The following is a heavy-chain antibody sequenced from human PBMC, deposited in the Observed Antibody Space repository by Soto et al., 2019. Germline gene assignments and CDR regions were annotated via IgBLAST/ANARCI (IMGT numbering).Heavy chain of an antibody. CDR1: GFTFKSDW. CDR3: ARVLSPSFGGGWCEALEL. D-gene: IGHD3-16*01. Sequence: EVQLVESGGGMVQPGRSLRLSCVGSGFTFKSDWMTWVRQAPGKGLEWVANIKGDGTKENYVDSVKGRFTISRDNAKNSLYLQMNSLRVEATAVYYCARVLSPSFGGGWCEALELWGQGTVVSVSS. CDR2: IKGDGTKE. V-gene: IGHV3-7*04. J-gene: IGHJ3*01.